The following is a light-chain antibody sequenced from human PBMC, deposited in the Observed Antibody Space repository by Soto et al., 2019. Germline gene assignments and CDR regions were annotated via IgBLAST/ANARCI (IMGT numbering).Light chain of an antibody. V-gene: IGKV3-20*01. Sequence: EIVLTQSPATLSLSPGERATLSCRASQSVAYTYLAWFQQKPGQAPRLLIYGASNRATGIPDRFSGSGSGTDFTLTSSRLEPEDFAVYYCQQYGTSPFTFGPGTKVDIK. J-gene: IGKJ3*01. CDR2: GAS. CDR1: QSVAYTY. CDR3: QQYGTSPFT.